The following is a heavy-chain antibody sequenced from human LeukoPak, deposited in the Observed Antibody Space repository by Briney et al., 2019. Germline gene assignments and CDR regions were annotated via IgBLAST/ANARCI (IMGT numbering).Heavy chain of an antibody. D-gene: IGHD6-13*01. Sequence: SVKVSCKASGGTFSSYAISWVRQAPGQGLEWMGRIIPILGIANYAQKFQGRVTITADKSTSTAYMELSSLRSEDTAVYYCAREQHLVGGDYWGQGTLVTVSS. J-gene: IGHJ4*02. CDR3: AREQHLVGGDY. V-gene: IGHV1-69*04. CDR2: IIPILGIA. CDR1: GGTFSSYA.